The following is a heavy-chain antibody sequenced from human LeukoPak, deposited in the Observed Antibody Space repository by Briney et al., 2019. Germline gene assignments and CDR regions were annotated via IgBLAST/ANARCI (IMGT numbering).Heavy chain of an antibody. J-gene: IGHJ5*02. V-gene: IGHV1-69*05. Sequence: ASVKVSCKASGGTFSSYAISWVRQAPGQRLEWMGGIIPIFGTANYAQKFQGRVTMTRDTSTSTVYMELSSLRSEDTAVYYCARASQYYGSGSYYTWFDPWGQGTPVTVSS. CDR1: GGTFSSYA. D-gene: IGHD3-10*01. CDR2: IIPIFGTA. CDR3: ARASQYYGSGSYYTWFDP.